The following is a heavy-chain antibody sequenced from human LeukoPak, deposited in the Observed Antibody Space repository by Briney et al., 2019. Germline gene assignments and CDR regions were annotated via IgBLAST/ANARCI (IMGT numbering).Heavy chain of an antibody. CDR2: ISGSGGST. D-gene: IGHD3-10*01. V-gene: IGHV3-23*01. J-gene: IGHJ6*03. CDR1: GFTFSSYA. Sequence: PGGSLRLSCAASGFTFSSYAMGWVRQAPGKGLEWVSVISGSGGSTYYADSVKGRFTISRDNSKNTLYLQMNSLRAEDTAVYYCAKDLGRGSARLYYYYYMDVWGKGTTVTVSS. CDR3: AKDLGRGSARLYYYYYMDV.